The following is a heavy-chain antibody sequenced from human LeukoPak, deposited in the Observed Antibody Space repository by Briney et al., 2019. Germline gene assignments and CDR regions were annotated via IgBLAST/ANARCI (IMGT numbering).Heavy chain of an antibody. V-gene: IGHV3-23*01. CDR1: GFTFSNFW. CDR2: VSGSGGGT. CDR3: AKGYDSSGYEYFQH. J-gene: IGHJ1*01. D-gene: IGHD3-22*01. Sequence: GESLRLSCTASGFTFSNFWMGWVRQAPGKGLEWVSAVSGSGGGTYYADSVKGRFTISRDNSKNTLYLQMNSLRAEDTAVYYCAKGYDSSGYEYFQHWGQGTLVTVSS.